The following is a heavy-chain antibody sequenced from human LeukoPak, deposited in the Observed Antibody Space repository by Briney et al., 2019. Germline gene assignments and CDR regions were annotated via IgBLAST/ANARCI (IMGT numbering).Heavy chain of an antibody. Sequence: SETLSLTCTVSGGSISSSSYYWGWIRQPPGKGLEWIGSIYYSGSTYYNPSLKSRVTISVDRSKNQFSLKLSSVTAADTAVYYWARAAAGPFDYWGQGTLVTVSS. CDR3: ARAAAGPFDY. CDR1: GGSISSSSYY. CDR2: IYYSGST. D-gene: IGHD6-13*01. J-gene: IGHJ4*02. V-gene: IGHV4-39*07.